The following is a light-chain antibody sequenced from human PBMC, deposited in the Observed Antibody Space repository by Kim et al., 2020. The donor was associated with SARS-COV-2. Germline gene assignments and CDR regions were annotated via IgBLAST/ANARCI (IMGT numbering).Light chain of an antibody. V-gene: IGLV2-14*03. J-gene: IGLJ1*01. CDR1: SSNVNDYNY. CDR2: DVY. Sequence: PGKSIPLSCTAASSNVNDYNYISWYQHHPGKAPKLMIYDVYKRPSGVSSRFSGSKSGNTASLTISGLQAEDEADYYCSSYIRSTSFFGAGTKVT. CDR3: SSYIRSTSF.